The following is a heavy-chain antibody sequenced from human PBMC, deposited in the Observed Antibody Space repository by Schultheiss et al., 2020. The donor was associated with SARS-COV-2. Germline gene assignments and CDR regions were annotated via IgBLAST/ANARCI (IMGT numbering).Heavy chain of an antibody. CDR2: IYYSGST. CDR3: SRGRTSVIPSPVLGLGPHYFSYYMDV. D-gene: IGHD4-11*01. V-gene: IGHV4-34*11. Sequence: SETLSLTCAVYGESFNGFSWTWIRQPPGKGLEWIGYIYYSGSTNYNPSLKSRVSLSVDNSKNQFSLTLNSVTAADTAIYFCSRGRTSVIPSPVLGLGPHYFSYYMDVWGKGTTVTVSS. J-gene: IGHJ6*03. CDR1: GESFNGFS.